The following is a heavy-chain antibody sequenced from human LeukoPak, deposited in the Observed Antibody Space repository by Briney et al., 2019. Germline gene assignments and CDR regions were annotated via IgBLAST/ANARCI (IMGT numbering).Heavy chain of an antibody. V-gene: IGHV1-69*06. Sequence: ASVKVSCKASGGTFSSYAISWVRQAPGQGLEWMGGIIPIFGTANYAQKFQGRVTITADKSTSTAYMELSSLRSEDTAVYYCARDVDTAASQDYWGQGTLVTVSS. CDR3: ARDVDTAASQDY. J-gene: IGHJ4*02. CDR1: GGTFSSYA. D-gene: IGHD5-18*01. CDR2: IIPIFGTA.